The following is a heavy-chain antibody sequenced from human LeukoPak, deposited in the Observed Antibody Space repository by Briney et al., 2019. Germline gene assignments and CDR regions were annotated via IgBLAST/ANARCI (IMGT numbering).Heavy chain of an antibody. V-gene: IGHV3-30*03. CDR1: GFTFSSYG. CDR2: ISYDGSNK. CDR3: ATVVVSYYYGSGSYYYFDY. Sequence: GRSLRLSCAASGFTFSSYGMHWVRQAPGKGLEWVAVISYDGSNKYYADSVKGRFTISRDNSKNTLYLQMNSLRAEDTAVYYCATVVVSYYYGSGSYYYFDYWGQGTLVTVSS. J-gene: IGHJ4*02. D-gene: IGHD3-10*01.